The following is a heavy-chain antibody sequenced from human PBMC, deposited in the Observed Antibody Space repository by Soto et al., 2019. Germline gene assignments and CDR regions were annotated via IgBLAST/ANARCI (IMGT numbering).Heavy chain of an antibody. J-gene: IGHJ4*02. D-gene: IGHD3-9*01. CDR1: GFAFSDYY. CDR2: IGVTLNTI. CDR3: ARDVFARFERFKLYYFDY. V-gene: IGHV3-11*04. Sequence: QVQLVESGGGLVKPGGSLRLSCAASGFAFSDYYMTWIRQAPGKGLEWISYIGVTLNTIYYADSVKGRFTISRDNAKNALYLQMNSLRAEDTAVYYCARDVFARFERFKLYYFDYWGQGTLVTVSS.